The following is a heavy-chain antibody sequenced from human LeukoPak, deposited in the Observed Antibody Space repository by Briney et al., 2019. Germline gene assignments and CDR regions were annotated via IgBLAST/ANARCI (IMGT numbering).Heavy chain of an antibody. CDR1: VASISNYY. J-gene: IGHJ4*02. CDR2: IPTSGGT. CDR3: ASPRTSYRYTFDY. V-gene: IGHV4-4*09. Sequence: PSETLSLTCAVSVASISNYYWSWIRQAPGKGLEWIGYIPTSGGTNYNPSLKSRVSISLDTSNNRFSLNLNFVTAADTAVYFCASPRTSYRYTFDYWGPGALVTVSS. D-gene: IGHD2-2*01.